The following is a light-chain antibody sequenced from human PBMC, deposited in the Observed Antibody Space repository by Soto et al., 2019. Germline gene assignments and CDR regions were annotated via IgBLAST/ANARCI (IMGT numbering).Light chain of an antibody. V-gene: IGKV3-20*01. CDR2: GAS. Sequence: ETVLTQSPGTLSLSPGERATLSCRASQSVSSSYLAWYQQKPGQAPRLLIYGASSRATGIPDRFSGSGSGTDSTLTISRLEPEDFAVYYCQQYGSSPPSWTSGQGTKVEIK. CDR3: QQYGSSPPSWT. J-gene: IGKJ1*01. CDR1: QSVSSSY.